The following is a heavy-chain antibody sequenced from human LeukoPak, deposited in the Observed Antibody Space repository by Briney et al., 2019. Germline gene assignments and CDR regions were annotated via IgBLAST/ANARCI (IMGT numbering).Heavy chain of an antibody. D-gene: IGHD5-18*01. V-gene: IGHV4-59*03. Sequence: SETLSLTCTVSGGSISSYYWSWIRQPPGEGLEWIGFIHYSGGTNYNPSLKSRVTISVDTSKNQFSLNLSSVTAADTAVYYCAQGYRYGRFDYWGQGTLVTVSS. CDR1: GGSISSYY. CDR3: AQGYRYGRFDY. CDR2: IHYSGGT. J-gene: IGHJ4*02.